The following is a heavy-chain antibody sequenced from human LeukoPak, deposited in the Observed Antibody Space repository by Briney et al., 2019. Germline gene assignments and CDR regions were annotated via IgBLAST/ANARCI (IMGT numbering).Heavy chain of an antibody. Sequence: TGGSLRLSCAASGFTFNTYGMSWVRQAPGKGLEWVSGINWNGGSTGYADSVKGRFTISRDNAKNSLYLQMNSLRAEDTALYHCARLGFGGVIAYADYWGQGTLVTVSS. V-gene: IGHV3-20*01. CDR2: INWNGGST. J-gene: IGHJ4*02. CDR3: ARLGFGGVIAYADY. CDR1: GFTFNTYG. D-gene: IGHD3-16*02.